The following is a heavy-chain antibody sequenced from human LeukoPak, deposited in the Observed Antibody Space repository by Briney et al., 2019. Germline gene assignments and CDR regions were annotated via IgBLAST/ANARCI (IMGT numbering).Heavy chain of an antibody. V-gene: IGHV3-23*01. CDR1: GFTFSNFA. CDR2: ISGSGGIT. Sequence: GGSLRLSCAASGFTFSNFAMKWARQGPGKGPEWVSAISGSGGITHYADSVKGRSTISRDNSKNTLYLQMNSLRAEDTAVYYCAPRIRGRGIDYWGQGTLVTVSS. J-gene: IGHJ4*02. D-gene: IGHD3-3*02. CDR3: APRIRGRGIDY.